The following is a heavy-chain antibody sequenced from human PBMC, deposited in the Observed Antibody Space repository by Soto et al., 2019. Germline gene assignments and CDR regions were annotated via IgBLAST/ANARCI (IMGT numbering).Heavy chain of an antibody. Sequence: PSETLSLTCTVSGDSISSSHDSWGWIRQPPGKGLEWIGSSYYSGSTYYNPSLKSRVTISVDTSKNQISLKLTSVTAADTAVYFCARGSDGYNSGSFYNGGWFGPWGQGTLVTVS. D-gene: IGHD3-10*01. CDR3: ARGSDGYNSGSFYNGGWFGP. J-gene: IGHJ5*02. V-gene: IGHV4-39*01. CDR1: GDSISSSHDS. CDR2: SYYSGST.